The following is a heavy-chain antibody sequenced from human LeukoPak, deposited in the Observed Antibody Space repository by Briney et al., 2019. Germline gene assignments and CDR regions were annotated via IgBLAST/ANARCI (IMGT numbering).Heavy chain of an antibody. V-gene: IGHV3-30*02. CDR2: IRSDGSNK. D-gene: IGHD3-3*01. J-gene: IGHJ4*02. CDR3: AARDFWSGPGVDY. Sequence: GGSLRLSCAAAGLIFSSYGMHWVRQAPGKGLEWVAFIRSDGSNKYYADSVRGRFTISRDNSKNTLYLQMNSLRPEDTAVYYCAARDFWSGPGVDYWGQGTLVTVSS. CDR1: GLIFSSYG.